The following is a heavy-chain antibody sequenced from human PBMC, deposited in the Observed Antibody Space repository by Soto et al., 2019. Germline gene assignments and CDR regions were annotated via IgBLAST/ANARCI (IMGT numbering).Heavy chain of an antibody. CDR2: IKNDGSST. Sequence: EVQLVESGGGLVQPGGSLRLSCAASGFTFRSYWMHWVRQIPGKGLVWVSRIKNDGSSTTYADSVKGRFTMSRDNAKNTPYLQMNSLRAEDTAMYYCVRDRGYSGYDNWGQGTLVTVSS. CDR1: GFTFRSYW. D-gene: IGHD5-12*01. V-gene: IGHV3-74*01. CDR3: VRDRGYSGYDN. J-gene: IGHJ4*02.